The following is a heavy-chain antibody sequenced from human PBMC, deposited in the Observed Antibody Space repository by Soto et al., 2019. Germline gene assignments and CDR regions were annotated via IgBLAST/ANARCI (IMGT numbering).Heavy chain of an antibody. CDR2: TKHKAASYTT. D-gene: IGHD4-4*01. CDR1: GFTLSDHF. J-gene: IGHJ4*02. V-gene: IGHV3-72*01. CDR3: VTLQFSRWFY. Sequence: PXGALRLSCAASGFTLSDHFMEWVRQAPGKGLEWVGRTKHKAASYTTDYAASVNGRFTISRDDSKNSLYLQMNSLKTEDTAMYYCVTLQFSRWFYWGRGTLVTVSS.